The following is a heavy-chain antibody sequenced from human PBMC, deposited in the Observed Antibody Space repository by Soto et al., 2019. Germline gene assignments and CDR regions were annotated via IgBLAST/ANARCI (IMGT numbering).Heavy chain of an antibody. CDR1: GGTFSSYA. D-gene: IGHD2-2*02. CDR2: IIPIFGTA. V-gene: IGHV1-69*01. J-gene: IGHJ5*02. Sequence: QVQLVQSGAEVKKPGSSVKVSCKASGGTFSSYAISWVRQAPGQGLEWMGGIIPIFGTANYAQKFQGRVTITADESTSTAYMELSNLRSEDTAVYYCASDDYCSSTSCYTRGNWFDPWGQGTLVTVSS. CDR3: ASDDYCSSTSCYTRGNWFDP.